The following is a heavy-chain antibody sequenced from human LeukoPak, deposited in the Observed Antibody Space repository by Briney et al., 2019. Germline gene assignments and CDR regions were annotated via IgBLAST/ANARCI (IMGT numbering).Heavy chain of an antibody. D-gene: IGHD6-13*01. CDR1: GYTLTELS. CDR3: ATAHLVTAGLMDV. CDR2: FDPEDGKT. Sequence: ASVKVSCKVSGYTLTELSMFWVRQAPGKGLEWMGSFDPEDGKTVYAQKFQGRVTMTEDTSTDTAYMELSSLRSEDTAVYYCATAHLVTAGLMDVWGQGTTVTVSS. V-gene: IGHV1-24*01. J-gene: IGHJ6*02.